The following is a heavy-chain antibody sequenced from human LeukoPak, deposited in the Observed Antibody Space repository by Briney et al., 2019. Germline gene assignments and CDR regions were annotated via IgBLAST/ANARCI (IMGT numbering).Heavy chain of an antibody. CDR2: IYYSGST. CDR1: GDSISSFY. CDR3: AREDGTYYYDK. D-gene: IGHD3-22*01. V-gene: IGHV4-59*01. Sequence: SETLSLTCTVSGDSISSFYWSWIRQPPGKGLEGIGYIYYSGSTNYNPSLKSRVTISVDTSKNQFSLKLSSVTAADTAVYYCAREDGTYYYDKWGQGTLVTVSS. J-gene: IGHJ4*02.